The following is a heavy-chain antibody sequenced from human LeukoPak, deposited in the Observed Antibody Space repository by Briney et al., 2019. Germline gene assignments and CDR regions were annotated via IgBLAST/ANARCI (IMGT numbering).Heavy chain of an antibody. CDR2: IIPIFGTA. J-gene: IGHJ4*02. D-gene: IGHD2-15*01. CDR1: GGTFSSYA. V-gene: IGHV1-69*01. CDR3: ARGSRYCSGGSCYSGPGAGPFGY. Sequence: ASVKVSCKASGGTFSSYAISWVRQAPGQGLEWMGGIIPIFGTANYAQKFQGRVTITADESTSTAYMELSSLRSEDTAVYYCARGSRYCSGGSCYSGPGAGPFGYWGQGTLVTVSS.